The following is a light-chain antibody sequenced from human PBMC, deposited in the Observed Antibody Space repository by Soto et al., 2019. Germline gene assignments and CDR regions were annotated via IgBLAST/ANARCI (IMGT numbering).Light chain of an antibody. CDR2: GAS. CDR1: QSVSGN. J-gene: IGKJ3*01. Sequence: EIVMTQSPATLSVSPGERATLSCRASQSVSGNLAWYQQKPGQAPRLLIYGASTRATGIPARFSGSGSGTEFPRTISSLQSEDFAVYSCQQYNNWPPGFGPGTKVDIK. V-gene: IGKV3-15*01. CDR3: QQYNNWPPG.